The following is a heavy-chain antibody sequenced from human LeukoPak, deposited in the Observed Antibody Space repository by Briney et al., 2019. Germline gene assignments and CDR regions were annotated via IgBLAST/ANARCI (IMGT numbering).Heavy chain of an antibody. Sequence: SETLSLTCTVSGASISPDYWSWIRQPPGRGLEFIGYIYYTGGTNYNPSLKSRVTISVDTSKNQFSLKLISVTAADTAVYRCARFAKVESRSLAHYFDSWGQGALVTVSS. CDR2: IYYTGGT. CDR3: ARFAKVESRSLAHYFDS. D-gene: IGHD1-26*01. CDR1: GASISPDY. J-gene: IGHJ4*02. V-gene: IGHV4-59*01.